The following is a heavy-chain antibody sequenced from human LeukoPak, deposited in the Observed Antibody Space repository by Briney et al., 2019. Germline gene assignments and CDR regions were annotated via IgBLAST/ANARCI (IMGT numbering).Heavy chain of an antibody. CDR2: ISSSGSTI. J-gene: IGHJ3*02. Sequence: PGGSLRLSCAASGFTFSSYEMNWVRQAPGKGLEWVSYISSSGSTIYYADSVKGRFTISRDNAKNSLFLQMDSLRAEDTAVYYCAKWLLPYDAFDIWGQGTMVTVSS. V-gene: IGHV3-48*03. CDR1: GFTFSSYE. D-gene: IGHD3-22*01. CDR3: AKWLLPYDAFDI.